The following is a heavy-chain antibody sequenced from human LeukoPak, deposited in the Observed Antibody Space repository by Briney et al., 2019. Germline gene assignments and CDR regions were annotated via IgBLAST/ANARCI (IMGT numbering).Heavy chain of an antibody. CDR3: AGRQAAAGTFYF. J-gene: IGHJ4*02. D-gene: IGHD6-13*01. Sequence: SQTLSLTCTVSGGSISSGDYYWSWIRQPPRKGLEWIGYIYYSGSTYYNPSLKSRVTISVDTSKNQFSLKLSSVTAADTAVYYCAGRQAAAGTFYFWGQGSLVTVSS. CDR1: GGSISSGDYY. CDR2: IYYSGST. V-gene: IGHV4-30-4*01.